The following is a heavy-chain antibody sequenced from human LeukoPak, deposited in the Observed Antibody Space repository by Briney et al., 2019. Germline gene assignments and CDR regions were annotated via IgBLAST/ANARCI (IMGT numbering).Heavy chain of an antibody. V-gene: IGHV3-23*01. CDR3: AKATVTHLIDY. D-gene: IGHD4-17*01. Sequence: GGSLRLSCAASEFTFSTYSMTWVRQAPGKGLEWVPTSASGGSSYYADSVKGRFTISRDNSKNTLYLQMNSLGAEDTAVYYCAKATVTHLIDYWGQGTLVTVSS. J-gene: IGHJ4*02. CDR1: EFTFSTYS. CDR2: SASGGSS.